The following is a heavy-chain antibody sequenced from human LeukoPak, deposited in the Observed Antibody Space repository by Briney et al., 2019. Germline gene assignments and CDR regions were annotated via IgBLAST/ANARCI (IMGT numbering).Heavy chain of an antibody. D-gene: IGHD1-26*01. CDR2: INPSGGST. Sequence: ASVKVSCKASGYTFTSYYMHWVRQAPGQGLEWMGIINPSGGSTSYAQKFQGRVTMTRDTSTSTVYMEQRSLRSDDTAVYYCARLRVGACFDYWGQGTLVTVSS. J-gene: IGHJ4*02. CDR1: GYTFTSYY. V-gene: IGHV1-46*01. CDR3: ARLRVGACFDY.